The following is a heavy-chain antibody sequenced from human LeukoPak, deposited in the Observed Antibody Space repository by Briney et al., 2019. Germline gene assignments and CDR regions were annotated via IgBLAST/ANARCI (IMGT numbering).Heavy chain of an antibody. V-gene: IGHV1-18*01. CDR3: AKGAGDRMDY. CDR2: ISANTGKT. Sequence: ASVKVSCKPSGYTFANYCFCWVRQAPGHGLEWMGWISANTGKTDYAQKFQGRVAMTTDTSTSTAYMELRSLRPNDTAVYFCAKGAGDRMDYWGQGTLVTVSS. J-gene: IGHJ4*02. D-gene: IGHD2-8*01. CDR1: GYTFANYC.